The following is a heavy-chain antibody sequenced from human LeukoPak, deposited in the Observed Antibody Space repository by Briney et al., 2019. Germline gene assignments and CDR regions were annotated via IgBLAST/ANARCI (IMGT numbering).Heavy chain of an antibody. V-gene: IGHV3-74*01. Sequence: GGSLRLSCGSTAFNFTAYWMHWVRQDPRQGLLWVARINSDGTTTNYADSVKGRFTISRDNAKNTLFLQMNSLRAEDTAVYSCAVSNGGYGPWGQGALVTVSS. J-gene: IGHJ5*02. CDR3: AVSNGGYGP. D-gene: IGHD5-12*01. CDR1: AFNFTAYW. CDR2: INSDGTTT.